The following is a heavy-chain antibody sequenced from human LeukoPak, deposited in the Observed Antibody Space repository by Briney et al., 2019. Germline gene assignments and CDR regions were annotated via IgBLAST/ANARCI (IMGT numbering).Heavy chain of an antibody. V-gene: IGHV5-51*01. Sequence: GESLKISCKGSGYSFTNYWIGWVRQMPGKGLEWMGINYPADSDTRYSPSFQGQVTISVDKSISTAYLQWSSLKASDTAMYYCARTYCSTISCFGLYYYYGVDVWGQGTTVTVSS. CDR3: ARTYCSTISCFGLYYYYGVDV. CDR1: GYSFTNYW. CDR2: NYPADSDT. D-gene: IGHD2-2*01. J-gene: IGHJ6*02.